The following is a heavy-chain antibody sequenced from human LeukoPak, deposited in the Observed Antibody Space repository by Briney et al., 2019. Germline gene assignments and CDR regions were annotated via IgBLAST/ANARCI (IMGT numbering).Heavy chain of an antibody. V-gene: IGHV1-2*02. CDR1: GYTFTGYY. J-gene: IGHJ5*02. D-gene: IGHD5-12*01. Sequence: GASVKVSCKASGYTFTGYYMHWVRQAPGQGLEWMGWINPNSGGTNYAQKFQGRVTMTRDTSISTAYIELSRLRSDDTAVYYCARSGRGYDAYSWFDPWGQGTLVTVSS. CDR3: ARSGRGYDAYSWFDP. CDR2: INPNSGGT.